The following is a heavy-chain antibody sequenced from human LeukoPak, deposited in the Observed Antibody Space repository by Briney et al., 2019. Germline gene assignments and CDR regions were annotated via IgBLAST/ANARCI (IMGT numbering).Heavy chain of an antibody. V-gene: IGHV4-59*08. CDR2: IYYSGST. D-gene: IGHD4-17*01. CDR3: ARHDAHGDYAMSDY. Sequence: SETLSLTCTVSGGSISSYYWSWIRQPPGKGLEWIGYIYYSGSTNYNPSLKSRVTISVDTSKNQFSLKPSSVTAADTAVYYCARHDAHGDYAMSDYWGQGTLVTVSS. CDR1: GGSISSYY. J-gene: IGHJ4*02.